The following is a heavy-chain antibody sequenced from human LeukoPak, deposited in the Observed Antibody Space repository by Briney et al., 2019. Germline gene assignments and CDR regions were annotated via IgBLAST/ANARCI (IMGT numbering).Heavy chain of an antibody. CDR2: IYYSGST. D-gene: IGHD6-13*01. Sequence: SETLSLTCTVSGGSISSYYWSWIRQPPGKGLEWIGYIYYSGSTTYNPSLKSRVTISVDTSKNQFSLKLSSVTAADTAVYYCARRVHSSSWSSYFDYWGQETLVTVSS. CDR3: ARRVHSSSWSSYFDY. J-gene: IGHJ4*02. V-gene: IGHV4-59*01. CDR1: GGSISSYY.